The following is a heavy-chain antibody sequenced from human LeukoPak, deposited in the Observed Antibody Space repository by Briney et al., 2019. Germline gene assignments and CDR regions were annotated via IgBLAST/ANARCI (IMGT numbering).Heavy chain of an antibody. J-gene: IGHJ5*02. CDR2: IYSGGST. CDR3: ARGVYGEATIGWFDP. CDR1: GFTVSSNY. Sequence: GGSLRLSCAASGFTVSSNYMSWVRQAPGKGLEWVSVIYSGGSTYYADSVKGRFTISRDNSKDTLYLQMNSLRAEDTAVYYCARGVYGEATIGWFDPWGQGTLVTVSS. V-gene: IGHV3-53*01. D-gene: IGHD5-12*01.